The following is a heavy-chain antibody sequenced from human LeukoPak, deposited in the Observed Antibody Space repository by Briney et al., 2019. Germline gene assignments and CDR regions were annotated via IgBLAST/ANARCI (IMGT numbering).Heavy chain of an antibody. CDR3: ARVYRRDGYNYDGFDI. CDR2: VYSTGSA. Sequence: SETLSLTCTVSSGSINSDGYYWSWIRQPAGKGLEWIGRVYSTGSANYSPSLESRVIISIDTSKNQFFLRLSSVTAADTAVYYGARVYRRDGYNYDGFDIWGQGTMVTVS. D-gene: IGHD5-24*01. CDR1: SGSINSDGYY. J-gene: IGHJ3*02. V-gene: IGHV4-61*02.